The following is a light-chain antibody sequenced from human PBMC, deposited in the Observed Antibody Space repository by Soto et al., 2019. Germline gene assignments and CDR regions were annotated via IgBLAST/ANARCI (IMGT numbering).Light chain of an antibody. V-gene: IGKV1-5*03. Sequence: DIQMTQSPSTLSASVGDRVTITCRASQSISSWLAWYQQKPGKAPKLLIYKASSLESGVPSRFSGSGSETEFTLTISRLQPDDFATYYCQQYNSYSRTFGQGTKVEIK. CDR1: QSISSW. CDR2: KAS. CDR3: QQYNSYSRT. J-gene: IGKJ1*01.